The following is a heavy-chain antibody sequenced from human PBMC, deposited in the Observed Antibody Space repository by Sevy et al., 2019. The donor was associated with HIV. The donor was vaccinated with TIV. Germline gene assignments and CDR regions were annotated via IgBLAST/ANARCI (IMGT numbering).Heavy chain of an antibody. V-gene: IGHV3-30-3*01. CDR1: GFTFSSYA. Sequence: WGSLRLSCAASGFTFSSYAMHWVRQAPGKGLEWVAVISYDGSNKYYADSVKGRFTISRDNSKNTLYLQMNSLRAEDTDVYYCARDSWYCSSTSCYLFDYWGQGTLVTVSS. J-gene: IGHJ4*02. CDR2: ISYDGSNK. D-gene: IGHD2-2*01. CDR3: ARDSWYCSSTSCYLFDY.